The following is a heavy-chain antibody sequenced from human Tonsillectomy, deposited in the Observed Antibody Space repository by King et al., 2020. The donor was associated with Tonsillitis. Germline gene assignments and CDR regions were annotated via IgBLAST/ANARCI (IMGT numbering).Heavy chain of an antibody. Sequence: QFQLVQSGAEVKKPGASVKVSCKASGYTFTSYGISWVRQAPGQGLEWMGWNSAYNGNTNYAQKLQGRVTMTTDTSTSTAYMELRSLRSDDTAVYYCARGAIAHYYDSSGYYFDYWGQGTLVTVSS. CDR1: GYTFTSYG. J-gene: IGHJ4*02. CDR2: NSAYNGNT. CDR3: ARGAIAHYYDSSGYYFDY. D-gene: IGHD3-22*01. V-gene: IGHV1-18*01.